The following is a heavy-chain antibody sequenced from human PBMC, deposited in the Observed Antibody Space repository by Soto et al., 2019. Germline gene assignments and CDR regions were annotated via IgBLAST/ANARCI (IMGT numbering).Heavy chain of an antibody. CDR2: IKSKTNGGTT. V-gene: IGHV3-15*01. CDR1: GFTFSEAW. CDR3: ATRYSSTYGMDV. D-gene: IGHD5-18*01. J-gene: IGHJ6*02. Sequence: EVQLVESGGGLVKPGGSLRVSCAASGFTFSEAWMSWVRQAPGKGLEWVGRIKSKTNGGTTEYAAPVKGRFTISRDDSKNTLYLQMNSLKTEDTAVYYCATRYSSTYGMDVWGQGTTVTAS.